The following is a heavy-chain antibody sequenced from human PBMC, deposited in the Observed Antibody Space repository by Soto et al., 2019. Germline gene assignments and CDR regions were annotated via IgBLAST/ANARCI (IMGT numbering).Heavy chain of an antibody. D-gene: IGHD6-13*01. J-gene: IGHJ4*02. Sequence: SETLSLTCTVSGCSISSYYWSWIRQPPGKGLEWIGYIYYSGSTNYNPSLKSRVTISVDTSKNQFSLKLSSVTAADTAVYYCARGLVSSSWYYDYWGQGTLVTVS. CDR1: GCSISSYY. V-gene: IGHV4-59*08. CDR2: IYYSGST. CDR3: ARGLVSSSWYYDY.